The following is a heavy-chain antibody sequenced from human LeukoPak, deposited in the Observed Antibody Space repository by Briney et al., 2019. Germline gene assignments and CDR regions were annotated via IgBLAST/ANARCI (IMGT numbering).Heavy chain of an antibody. Sequence: PSETLSLTCTVSGGSISSSSYYWGWIRQPPGKGLEWIGSIYYSGSTYYNPSLKSRVTISVDTSKNQFSLKLSSVTAADTAVYYCATPPPYDSSGYYFDYWGQGTLVTVSS. CDR1: GGSISSSSYY. J-gene: IGHJ4*02. V-gene: IGHV4-39*07. CDR2: IYYSGST. CDR3: ATPPPYDSSGYYFDY. D-gene: IGHD3-22*01.